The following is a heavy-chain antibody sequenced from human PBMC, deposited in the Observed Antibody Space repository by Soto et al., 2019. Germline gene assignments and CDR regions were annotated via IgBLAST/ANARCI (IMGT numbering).Heavy chain of an antibody. J-gene: IGHJ6*02. Sequence: GGSLRLSCAASGFTFSSYSMNWVRQAPGKGLEWVSYISSSSSTIYYADSVKGRFTISRDNAKNSLYLQMNSLRDEDTAVYYCARDSSGSCFLDGYYGMDVWGQGTTVTVSS. V-gene: IGHV3-48*02. CDR3: ARDSSGSCFLDGYYGMDV. D-gene: IGHD1-26*01. CDR1: GFTFSSYS. CDR2: ISSSSSTI.